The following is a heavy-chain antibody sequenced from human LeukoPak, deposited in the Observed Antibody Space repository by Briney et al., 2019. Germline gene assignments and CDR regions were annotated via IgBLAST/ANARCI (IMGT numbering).Heavy chain of an antibody. Sequence: SETLSLTCTVSADSVSNTKYYWGWIRQPPGKGLEWIGIIHYSGSSYYNPSLKSRVIMSVDTSKNQFSLRLSSVTAADTAVYYCAGGVGGIYYYYYGMDVWGQGTTVTVSS. CDR3: AGGVGGIYYYYYGMDV. CDR1: ADSVSNTKYY. J-gene: IGHJ6*02. V-gene: IGHV4-39*01. D-gene: IGHD2-8*01. CDR2: IHYSGSS.